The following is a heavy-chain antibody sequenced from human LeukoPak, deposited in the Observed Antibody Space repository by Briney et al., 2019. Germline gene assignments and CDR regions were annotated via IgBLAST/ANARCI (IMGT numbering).Heavy chain of an antibody. CDR1: GGSFSGYY. Sequence: PSETLSLTCAVYGGSFSGYYWSWIRQPPGKGLEWIGEINHSGSTNYNPSLKSRVTISVDTSKNQFSLKLSSVTAADTAVYYCARRPRLRLGELSFFDYWGQGTLVTVSS. D-gene: IGHD3-16*02. V-gene: IGHV4-34*01. J-gene: IGHJ4*02. CDR3: ARRPRLRLGELSFFDY. CDR2: INHSGST.